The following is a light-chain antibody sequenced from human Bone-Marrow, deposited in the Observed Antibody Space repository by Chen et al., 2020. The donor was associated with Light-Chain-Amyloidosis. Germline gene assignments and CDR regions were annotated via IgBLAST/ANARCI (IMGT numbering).Light chain of an antibody. V-gene: IGLV3-21*02. Sequence: SYVLTQPSSVSEAPGQKATIACGGNNSGTTSVHWYQQTPGQAPLLVVYDDSDRPSGIPERLSGSNSGNTATLTISRVEAGDEADYYCQVWDRSSDRPVFGGGTKLTVL. CDR3: QVWDRSSDRPV. CDR1: NSGTTS. J-gene: IGLJ3*02. CDR2: DDS.